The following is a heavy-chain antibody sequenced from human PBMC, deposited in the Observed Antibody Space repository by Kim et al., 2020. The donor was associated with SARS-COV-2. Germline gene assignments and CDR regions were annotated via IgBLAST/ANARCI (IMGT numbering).Heavy chain of an antibody. Sequence: SETLSLTCTVSGGSISSSSYYWGWIRQPPGKGLEWIGSIYYSGSTYYNHSLKNRVTISVDTSKNQFSLKLSSVTAADTAVYYCARLNYYDSSGYYEFDYWGQGTLVTVSS. CDR2: IYYSGST. V-gene: IGHV4-39*01. CDR3: ARLNYYDSSGYYEFDY. J-gene: IGHJ4*02. CDR1: GGSISSSSYY. D-gene: IGHD3-22*01.